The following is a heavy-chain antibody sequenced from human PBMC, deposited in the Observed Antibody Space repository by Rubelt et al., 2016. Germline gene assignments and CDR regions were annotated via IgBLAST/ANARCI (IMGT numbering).Heavy chain of an antibody. CDR3: ARGDGYNYDRFDY. CDR1: GFTFSSYA. CDR2: ISYDGSNK. V-gene: IGHV3-30*04. Sequence: GFTFSSYAMHWVRQAPGKGLEWVAVISYDGSNKYYADSVKGRFTISRDNSKNTLYLQMNSLRAEDTAVYYCARGDGYNYDRFDYWGQGTLVTVSS. D-gene: IGHD5-24*01. J-gene: IGHJ4*02.